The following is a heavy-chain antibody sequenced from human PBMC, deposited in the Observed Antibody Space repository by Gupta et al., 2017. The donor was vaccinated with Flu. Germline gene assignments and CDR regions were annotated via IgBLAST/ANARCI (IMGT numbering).Heavy chain of an antibody. CDR1: GGSFSGYY. Sequence: QVQLQQWGAGLLKPSETLSLTCAAYGGSFSGYYWSWIRQPPGKGLEWIGEINHSGSTNYNPSLKSRVTISVDTSKNQFSLKLSSVTAADTAVYYCARGQPIAAAGDPRDYWGQGTLVTVSS. CDR2: INHSGST. J-gene: IGHJ4*02. V-gene: IGHV4-34*01. CDR3: ARGQPIAAAGDPRDY. D-gene: IGHD6-13*01.